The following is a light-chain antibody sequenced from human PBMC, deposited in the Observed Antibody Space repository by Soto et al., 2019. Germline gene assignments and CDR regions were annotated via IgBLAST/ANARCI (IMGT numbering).Light chain of an antibody. CDR2: DVS. CDR3: SSYTSSTTEV. Sequence: QSVLTQPASVSGSPGQSITISCTGTSSDVGGYNYVSWYQQHPGKAPKLMIHDVSSRPSGVSNRSSGSKSGNTASLTISGLQAEDEADYYCSSYTSSTTEVFGTGTKVTVL. J-gene: IGLJ1*01. V-gene: IGLV2-14*01. CDR1: SSDVGGYNY.